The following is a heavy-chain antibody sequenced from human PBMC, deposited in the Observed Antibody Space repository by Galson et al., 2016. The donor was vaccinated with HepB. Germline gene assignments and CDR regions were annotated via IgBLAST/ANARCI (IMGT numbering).Heavy chain of an antibody. CDR2: IKGDGSVT. D-gene: IGHD2-15*01. CDR3: ARDGGGSAGGYNWFDS. CDR1: EFTFSDYW. V-gene: IGHV3-74*01. J-gene: IGHJ5*01. Sequence: SLRLSCAASEFTFSDYWMHWVRQAPGTGLVWVSRIKGDGSVTDYADSVKGRFTTSRDNTKNTRYLQMHSLRADDTAVYYCARDGGGSAGGYNWFDSWGQGMLVTVSS.